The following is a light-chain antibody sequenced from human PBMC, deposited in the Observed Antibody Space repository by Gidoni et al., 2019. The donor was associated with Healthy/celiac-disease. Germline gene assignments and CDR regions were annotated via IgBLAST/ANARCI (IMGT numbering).Light chain of an antibody. Sequence: EILLTQSPATLSLSPGERATLSCRASQSVSSYLDWYQQKPGQATRLLIYDASNRATGIPARFSGSGSGTDFTLTISSLEPEDFAVYYCQQRSNWPPGYTFGQGTKLEIK. CDR3: QQRSNWPPGYT. J-gene: IGKJ2*01. CDR2: DAS. CDR1: QSVSSY. V-gene: IGKV3-11*01.